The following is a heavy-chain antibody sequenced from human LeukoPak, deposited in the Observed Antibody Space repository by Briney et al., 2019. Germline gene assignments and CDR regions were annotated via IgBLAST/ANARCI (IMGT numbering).Heavy chain of an antibody. V-gene: IGHV1-2*02. Sequence: ASVKVSCKASGYTFTGYYMHWVRQAPRQGLEWMGWINPNSGGTNYAQKFQGRVTMTRDTSISTAYMELSRLRSDDTAVYYCARDPSEYSSGWSPRDYWGQGTLVTVSS. CDR3: ARDPSEYSSGWSPRDY. D-gene: IGHD6-19*01. J-gene: IGHJ4*02. CDR1: GYTFTGYY. CDR2: INPNSGGT.